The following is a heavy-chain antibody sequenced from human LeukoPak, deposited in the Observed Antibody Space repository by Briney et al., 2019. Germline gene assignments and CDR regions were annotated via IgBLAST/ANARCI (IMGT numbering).Heavy chain of an antibody. D-gene: IGHD1-1*01. V-gene: IGHV1-18*01. CDR2: FSTFNGNT. J-gene: IGHJ4*02. Sequence: VASVTVSCKASGYAFTNYGVGWLRLAPGQGLQWLGWFSTFNGNTNYAQIVQDRVTMTTDTSTNTAYLELRSLRSDDTAVYYCARRHLIGNGYFDHWGQGTLVTVSS. CDR1: GYAFTNYG. CDR3: ARRHLIGNGYFDH.